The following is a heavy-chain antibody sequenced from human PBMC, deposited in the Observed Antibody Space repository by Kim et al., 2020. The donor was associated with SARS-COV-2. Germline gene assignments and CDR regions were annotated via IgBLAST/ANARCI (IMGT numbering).Heavy chain of an antibody. J-gene: IGHJ4*02. CDR3: AKDLELRTPHIGH. CDR1: GFTFNNYG. D-gene: IGHD1-26*01. CDR2: IAHDGTLK. Sequence: GGSLRLSCAASGFTFNNYGMHWVRQAPGKGLEWVAAIAHDGTLKLYADPVKGRFTISRDNSTNTLYLQMDSLRAEDTAIYYCAKDLELRTPHIGHWGQGILVTVST. V-gene: IGHV3-30*18.